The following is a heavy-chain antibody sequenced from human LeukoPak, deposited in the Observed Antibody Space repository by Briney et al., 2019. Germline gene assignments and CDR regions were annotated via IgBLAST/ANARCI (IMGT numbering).Heavy chain of an antibody. V-gene: IGHV3-23*01. CDR2: ISGSGSST. J-gene: IGHJ4*02. CDR3: EKDDSCGHYCLPKNCDY. D-gene: IGHD3-22*01. Sequence: PGGSLRLSCAASGFTFSSYPMSWVGQVPGKGLDWASAISGSGSSTYYADSVKGRFTISRDNSKNTLYLQMNSLRAEDTAVYYCEKDDSCGHYCLPKNCDYWGQGTLVTVSS. CDR1: GFTFSSYP.